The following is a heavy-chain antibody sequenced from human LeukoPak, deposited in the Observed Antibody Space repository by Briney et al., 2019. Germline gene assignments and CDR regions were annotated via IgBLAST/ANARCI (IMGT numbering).Heavy chain of an antibody. CDR1: GGTFSSYA. D-gene: IGHD3-3*01. Sequence: SVKVSCKASGGTFSSYAISWVRQAPGQGLEWMGGIIPIFGAANYAQKFQGRVTIAADESTSTAYMELSSPRSEDTAVYYCARVVSAVLRFLEWSAPFDPWGQGTLVTVSS. J-gene: IGHJ5*02. CDR2: IIPIFGAA. V-gene: IGHV1-69*13. CDR3: ARVVSAVLRFLEWSAPFDP.